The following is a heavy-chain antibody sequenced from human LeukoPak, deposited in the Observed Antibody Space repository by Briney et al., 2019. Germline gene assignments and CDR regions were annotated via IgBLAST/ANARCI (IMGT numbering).Heavy chain of an antibody. Sequence: ASVKVSCKASGYTFTSYDINWVRQATGQGREWMGWMNPNSGNTGYAQKFQGRVTITRDTSISTAYMEVSSLRSEDTAVYYCARGKAVAGSRDGYNYEVRILGYWGQGTLVTVSS. CDR1: GYTFTSYD. D-gene: IGHD5-24*01. CDR2: MNPNSGNT. CDR3: ARGKAVAGSRDGYNYEVRILGY. J-gene: IGHJ4*02. V-gene: IGHV1-8*03.